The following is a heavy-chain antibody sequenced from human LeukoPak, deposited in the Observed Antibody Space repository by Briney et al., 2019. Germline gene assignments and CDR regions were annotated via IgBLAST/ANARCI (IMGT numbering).Heavy chain of an antibody. D-gene: IGHD3-22*01. CDR1: GFTFSDYY. J-gene: IGHJ4*02. Sequence: GGSPRLSCAASGFTFSDYYMSWIRQAPGKGLEWVSYISSSGSTIYYADSVKGRFTISRDNAKNSLYLQMNSLRAEDTAVYYCARDHSREYYYDSSGYYGILDYWGQGTLVTVSS. V-gene: IGHV3-11*04. CDR3: ARDHSREYYYDSSGYYGILDY. CDR2: ISSSGSTI.